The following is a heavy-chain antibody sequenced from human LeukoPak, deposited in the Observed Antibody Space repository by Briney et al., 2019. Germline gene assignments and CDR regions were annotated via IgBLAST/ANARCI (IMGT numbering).Heavy chain of an antibody. CDR3: ARAPREQWLVLPPYYFDY. J-gene: IGHJ4*02. V-gene: IGHV1-8*02. CDR2: MNPNSGNT. D-gene: IGHD6-19*01. CDR1: GGTFSSYA. Sequence: ASVKVSCKASGGTFSSYAIGWVRQATGQGLEWMGWMNPNSGNTGYAQKFQGRVTMTRNTSISTAYMELSSLRSEDTAVYYCARAPREQWLVLPPYYFDYWGQGTLVTVSS.